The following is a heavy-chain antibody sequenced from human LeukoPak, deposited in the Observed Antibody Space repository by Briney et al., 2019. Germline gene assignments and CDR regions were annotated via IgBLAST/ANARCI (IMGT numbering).Heavy chain of an antibody. V-gene: IGHV3-30*18. D-gene: IGHD3-16*01. J-gene: IGHJ4*02. CDR3: AKDRSKGSYGDDFDF. CDR2: ISYDGGKK. CDR1: GFTFSSHD. Sequence: GGSLRLSCAASGFTFSSHDMHWVRQAPDKGLEWVAIISYDGGKKDYADSVKGRFTISRDNSRNTLYLQMNSLRAEDTAVYYCAKDRSKGSYGDDFDFWGQGTLVTVSS.